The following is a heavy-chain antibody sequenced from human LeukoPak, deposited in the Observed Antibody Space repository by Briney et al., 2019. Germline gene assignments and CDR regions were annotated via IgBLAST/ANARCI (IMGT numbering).Heavy chain of an antibody. V-gene: IGHV4-34*01. J-gene: IGHJ4*02. CDR1: GGSFSGYY. Sequence: SETLSLTCAVYGGSFSGYYWSWIRQPPGKGLEWIGEINHSGSTNYNPSLKSRVTISVDMSKNQFSLKVRSVTAADTAVYYCARDRAAEQFYYFDYWGQGTLVTVSS. CDR3: ARDRAAEQFYYFDY. D-gene: IGHD1/OR15-1a*01. CDR2: INHSGST.